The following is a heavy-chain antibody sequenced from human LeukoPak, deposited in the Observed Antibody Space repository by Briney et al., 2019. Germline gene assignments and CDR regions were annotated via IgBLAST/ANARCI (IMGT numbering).Heavy chain of an antibody. D-gene: IGHD3-10*01. CDR3: ARDRYYGSGSYSPPDYYYGMDV. J-gene: IGHJ6*02. CDR1: GFTFSSYE. CDR2: ISSGGSTI. Sequence: GGSLRLSCAASGFTFSSYEMNWVRQAPGKGLEWVSYISSGGSTIYYADSVKGRFTISRDNAKNSLYLQMNSLRAEDTAVYYCARDRYYGSGSYSPPDYYYGMDVWGQGTTVTVSS. V-gene: IGHV3-48*03.